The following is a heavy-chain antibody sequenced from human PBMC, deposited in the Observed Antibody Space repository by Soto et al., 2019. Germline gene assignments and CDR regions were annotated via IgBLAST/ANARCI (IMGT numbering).Heavy chain of an antibody. J-gene: IGHJ6*02. V-gene: IGHV4-61*01. CDR2: IYCGGST. Sequence: PSETLSLTCTVSGGFVNSDTHSWSWIRQTPGKRLEWIGFIYCGGSTKNPSLRSRVTMSVDTSKNQFSLKLRSVIVADTAVYHCARFVRSCSATTCSTRADVWGQGITVTVSS. D-gene: IGHD2-2*01. CDR1: GGFVNSDTHS. CDR3: ARFVRSCSATTCSTRADV.